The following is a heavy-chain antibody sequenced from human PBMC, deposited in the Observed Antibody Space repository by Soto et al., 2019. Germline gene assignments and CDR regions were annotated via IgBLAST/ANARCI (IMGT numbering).Heavy chain of an antibody. V-gene: IGHV3-64D*06. Sequence: GGSLRLSCSVSGFTFSNYAMHWVRQAPGRGLEYVSGITSDGDSTWHADSVKDRFTISRDNSKNTLFLQMSSLRVEDTAIYFCVKGNQLLRYYFEFWGPGTLVTVSS. CDR3: VKGNQLLRYYFEF. D-gene: IGHD2-15*01. J-gene: IGHJ4*01. CDR1: GFTFSNYA. CDR2: ITSDGDST.